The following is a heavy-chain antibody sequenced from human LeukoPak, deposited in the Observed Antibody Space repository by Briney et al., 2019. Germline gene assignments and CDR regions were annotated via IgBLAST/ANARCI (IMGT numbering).Heavy chain of an antibody. CDR2: INQVGSSK. J-gene: IGHJ4*02. Sequence: GGSLRLSCAASGFTFTTYWMGWVRQAPGKGPEWVANINQVGSSKYFVDSVKGRFIISRDNAKNSLYLQMNSLKFEDTAVYYCARGLVYSDSSLYIGSLDFWGQGTLVTVSS. CDR1: GFTFTTYW. CDR3: ARGLVYSDSSLYIGSLDF. D-gene: IGHD3-22*01. V-gene: IGHV3-7*03.